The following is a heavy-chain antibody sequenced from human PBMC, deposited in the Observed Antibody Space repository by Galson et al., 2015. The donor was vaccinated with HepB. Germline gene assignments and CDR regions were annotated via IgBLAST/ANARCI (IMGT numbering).Heavy chain of an antibody. Sequence: SLRLSCAASGFTFNTYAMHWVRQAPGKGLEWVAVTSYDGNNKYYADSVKGRFTISRDNSKDTLYLQMNSLRAEDTAVYYCARDQEPLWTGDYGYFDYWGQGTLVTVSS. CDR1: GFTFNTYA. D-gene: IGHD3/OR15-3a*01. CDR2: TSYDGNNK. CDR3: ARDQEPLWTGDYGYFDY. J-gene: IGHJ4*02. V-gene: IGHV3-30-3*01.